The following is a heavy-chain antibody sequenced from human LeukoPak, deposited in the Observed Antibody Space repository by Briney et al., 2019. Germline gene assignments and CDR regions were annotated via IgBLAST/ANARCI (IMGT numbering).Heavy chain of an antibody. CDR1: GGSFSGYY. CDR2: INHSGST. J-gene: IGHJ5*02. V-gene: IGHV4-34*01. CDR3: ARVPSSSSWFWFDP. Sequence: SGTLSLTCVVYGGSFSGYYWSWIRQPPGKGLEWIGEINHSGSTNYNPSLKSRVTISVDTSKNQFSLKLSSVTAADTAVYYCARVPSSSSWFWFDPWGQGTLVTVSS. D-gene: IGHD6-13*01.